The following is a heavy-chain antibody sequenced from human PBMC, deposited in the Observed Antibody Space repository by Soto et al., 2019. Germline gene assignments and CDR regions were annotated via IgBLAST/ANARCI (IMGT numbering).Heavy chain of an antibody. CDR3: ARVAAGGLYFDY. Sequence: SETLSLTCTVSGGNISSYYWSWIRQPPGKGLEWIGYIYYSGSTNYNPSLKSRVTISVDTSKNQFSLKLSSVTAADTAVYYCARVAAGGLYFDYWGLGTLVTVSS. CDR1: GGNISSYY. CDR2: IYYSGST. V-gene: IGHV4-59*01. D-gene: IGHD6-13*01. J-gene: IGHJ4*02.